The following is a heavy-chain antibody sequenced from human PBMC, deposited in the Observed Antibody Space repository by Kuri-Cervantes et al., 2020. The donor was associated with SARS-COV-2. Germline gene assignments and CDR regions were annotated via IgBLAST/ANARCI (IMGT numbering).Heavy chain of an antibody. J-gene: IGHJ5*02. D-gene: IGHD2-2*02. V-gene: IGHV1-69*13. CDR2: IIPIFGTA. Sequence: SVKVSCKASGGTFSSYAISWVRQAPGQGLEWMGRIIPIFGTANYAQKFQGRVTITADESTSTAYMERSSLRSEDTAVYYCARSSKGRPGYCSSTSCYIGGGWFDPWGQGTLVTVSS. CDR3: ARSSKGRPGYCSSTSCYIGGGWFDP. CDR1: GGTFSSYA.